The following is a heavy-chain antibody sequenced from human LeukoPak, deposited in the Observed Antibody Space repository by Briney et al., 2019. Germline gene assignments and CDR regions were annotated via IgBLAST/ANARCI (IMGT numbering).Heavy chain of an antibody. D-gene: IGHD6-6*01. CDR2: IYYSGSS. Sequence: SETLSLTCSVSGGSINNYYWSWIRQPPGKGLEWIAYIYYSGSSNYNPSLKSRVTISVDTSKTQFSLKLSSVTAADTAVYFCARLSRGSSAGFDYWGQGIPVTVSS. V-gene: IGHV4-59*03. CDR3: ARLSRGSSAGFDY. J-gene: IGHJ4*02. CDR1: GGSINNYY.